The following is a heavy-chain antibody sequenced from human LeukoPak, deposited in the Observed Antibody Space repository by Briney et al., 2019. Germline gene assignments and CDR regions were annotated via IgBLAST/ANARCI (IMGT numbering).Heavy chain of an antibody. V-gene: IGHV4-38-2*01. J-gene: IGHJ4*02. CDR1: GYSISSGYY. Sequence: SETLSLTCAVSGYSISSGYYWGWIRQPPGKGLEWIGSIYHSGNTYYNPSLKSRVTISVDTSKNQFSLKLSSVTAADTAVYYWARQSTSSWYDYWGQGTLVTVSS. CDR2: IYHSGNT. D-gene: IGHD6-13*01. CDR3: ARQSTSSWYDY.